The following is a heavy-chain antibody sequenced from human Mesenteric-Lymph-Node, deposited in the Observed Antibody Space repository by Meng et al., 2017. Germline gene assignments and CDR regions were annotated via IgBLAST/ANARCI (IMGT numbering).Heavy chain of an antibody. Sequence: SETLSLTCTVSGYFISRGYDRGWIRQPPGKGVEGSGSIYHSGRTYYNPSLKSRVTISVDTSKNQFSLKLSSVTAADTAVYYCARGCGYYHDLLELDYWGQGTLVTVSS. J-gene: IGHJ4*02. D-gene: IGHD3-22*01. CDR3: ARGCGYYHDLLELDY. CDR1: GYFISRGYD. V-gene: IGHV4-38-2*02. CDR2: IYHSGRT.